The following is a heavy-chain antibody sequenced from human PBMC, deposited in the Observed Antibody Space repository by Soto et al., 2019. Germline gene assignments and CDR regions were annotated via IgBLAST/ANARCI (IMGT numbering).Heavy chain of an antibody. CDR3: APGFDSSGPRGFDP. J-gene: IGHJ5*02. V-gene: IGHV3-21*01. D-gene: IGHD3-22*01. Sequence: GGSLRLSCAASGFSFSSYSMNWVRQAPGKGLEWVSSISSSSTHIFYGDSVKGRFIISRDNAKNSLYLQMNSLRAEDTAVYYCAPGFDSSGPRGFDPWGQGTLVTVSS. CDR2: ISSSSTHI. CDR1: GFSFSSYS.